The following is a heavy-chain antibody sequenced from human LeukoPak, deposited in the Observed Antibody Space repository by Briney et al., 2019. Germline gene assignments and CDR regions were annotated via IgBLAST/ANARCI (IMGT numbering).Heavy chain of an antibody. J-gene: IGHJ5*02. CDR1: GYTFTGYY. D-gene: IGHD2-15*01. V-gene: IGHV1-2*02. Sequence: ASVKVCCKASGYTFTGYYMHWVRQAPGQGLEWMGWINPNSGGTNYAQKFQGRVTMTRDTSISTAYMELSRLRSDDTAVYYCARGVVVVAASFRFDPWGQGTLVTVSS. CDR2: INPNSGGT. CDR3: ARGVVVVAASFRFDP.